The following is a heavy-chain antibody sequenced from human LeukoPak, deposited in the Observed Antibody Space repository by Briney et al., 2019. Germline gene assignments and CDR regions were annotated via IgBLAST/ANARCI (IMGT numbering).Heavy chain of an antibody. CDR3: ANSRYYYYYMDV. Sequence: GGSLRLSCAASGFTFDDYAMHWVRQAPGKGLEWVSGISWNSGSIGYADSVKGRFTISRDNAKNSLYLQMNSLRAEDTALYYCANSRYYYYYMDVWGKGTTVTISS. J-gene: IGHJ6*03. CDR2: ISWNSGSI. V-gene: IGHV3-9*01. CDR1: GFTFDDYA.